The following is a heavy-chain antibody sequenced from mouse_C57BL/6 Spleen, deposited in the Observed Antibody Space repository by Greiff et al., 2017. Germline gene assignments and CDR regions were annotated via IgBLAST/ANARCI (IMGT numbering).Heavy chain of an antibody. CDR3: ASNWDVAY. CDR1: GFTFSDYG. CDR2: ISSGSSTI. Sequence: VQLQQSGGGLVKPGGSLKLSCAASGFTFSDYGMHWVRQAPEKGLEWVAYISSGSSTIYYADTVKGRFTISRDNAKNTLFLQMTSLRSEDTAMYYCASNWDVAYWGQGTLVTVSA. J-gene: IGHJ3*01. D-gene: IGHD4-1*01. V-gene: IGHV5-17*01.